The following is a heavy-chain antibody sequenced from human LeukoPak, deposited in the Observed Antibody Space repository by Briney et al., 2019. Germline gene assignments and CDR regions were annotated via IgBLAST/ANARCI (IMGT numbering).Heavy chain of an antibody. CDR3: ARDGPRWDRTFDS. Sequence: SETLSLTCAVSGASISSGNWWGWVRQTPGKGLEWIGEISQSGSTNCNPSLKSRVTMSVDKSKNQLSLKLSSVTAADTAVYYCARDGPRWDRTFDSWGQGTLVTVSS. CDR1: GASISSGNW. D-gene: IGHD1-14*01. J-gene: IGHJ4*02. CDR2: ISQSGST. V-gene: IGHV4-4*02.